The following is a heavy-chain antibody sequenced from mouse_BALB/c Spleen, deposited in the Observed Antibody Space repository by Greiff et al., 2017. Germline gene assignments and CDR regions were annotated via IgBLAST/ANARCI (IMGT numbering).Heavy chain of an antibody. D-gene: IGHD1-1*01. CDR2: ISTYYGDA. CDR1: GYTFTDYA. J-gene: IGHJ3*01. CDR3: ARGILRGGFAY. Sequence: VKLMESGAELVRPGVSVKISCKGSGYTFTDYAMHWVKQSHAKSLEWIGVISTYYGDASYNQKFKGKATMTVDKSSSTAYMELARLTSEDSAIYYCARGILRGGFAYWGQGTLVTVSA. V-gene: IGHV1S137*01.